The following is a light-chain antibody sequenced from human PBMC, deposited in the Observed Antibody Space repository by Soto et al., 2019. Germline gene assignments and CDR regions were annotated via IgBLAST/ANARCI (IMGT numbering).Light chain of an antibody. CDR1: QSLNMRY. J-gene: IGKJ1*01. V-gene: IGKV3-20*01. CDR2: SVS. Sequence: EIVLTQSQGPRSLSPGARTTLSCRASQSLNMRYLAWYQQKPGQPLRLLIFSVSDSATGIHDRFRGSGSGTAFTLRMSRLEPDDFAVYYCHQYESSPQPFGRGTTVEI. CDR3: HQYESSPQP.